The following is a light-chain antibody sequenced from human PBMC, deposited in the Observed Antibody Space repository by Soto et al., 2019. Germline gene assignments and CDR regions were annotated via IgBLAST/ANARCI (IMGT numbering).Light chain of an antibody. V-gene: IGKV3-20*01. CDR3: QQSFSTPWT. J-gene: IGKJ1*01. CDR1: QSVSSSY. CDR2: GAS. Sequence: ENVLTQTPGTLSLSPGERATLSCRASQSVSSSYLAWYQQKPGQAPRLLIYGASNRATGIPDRFSGSGSGTDFTLTISRLDPEDFGTYSCQQSFSTPWTFGQGTKVEI.